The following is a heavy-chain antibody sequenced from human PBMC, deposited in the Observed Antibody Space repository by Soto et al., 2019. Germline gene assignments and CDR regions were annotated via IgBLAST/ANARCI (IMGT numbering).Heavy chain of an antibody. CDR1: GFTFTNAW. Sequence: GGSLRLSCAASGFTFTNAWMTWVRQGPGKGLEWVGRIKSKSDGGTIDYAAPVKGRFTISRDNSKNTLYLQMNSLRAEDTAVYYCAKPTQWLVLGYWGQGTLVTVSS. CDR3: AKPTQWLVLGY. D-gene: IGHD6-19*01. J-gene: IGHJ4*02. CDR2: IKSKSDGGTI. V-gene: IGHV3-15*01.